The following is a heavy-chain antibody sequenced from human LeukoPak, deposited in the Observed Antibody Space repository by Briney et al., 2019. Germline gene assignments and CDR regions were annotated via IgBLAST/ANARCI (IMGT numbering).Heavy chain of an antibody. CDR2: IYYSGST. J-gene: IGHJ6*02. V-gene: IGHV4-31*03. D-gene: IGHD3-3*01. Sequence: SETLSLTCTVSGGSISSGGYYWSWIRQHPGKGLEWIGYIYYSGSTYYNPSLKSRVTISVDTSKNQFSLKLSSVTAADTAVYYCARIPPRRPYYDFWSGYSYYGMDVWGQGTTVTVSS. CDR3: ARIPPRRPYYDFWSGYSYYGMDV. CDR1: GGSISSGGYY.